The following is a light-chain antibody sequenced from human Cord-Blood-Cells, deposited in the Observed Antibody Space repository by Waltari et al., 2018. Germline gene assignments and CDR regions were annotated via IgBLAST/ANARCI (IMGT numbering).Light chain of an antibody. CDR3: SSYGGSNNWV. CDR1: SRILGGYHY. V-gene: IGLV2-8*01. Sequence: QSALTQPPSASGSPGQPGTISCTGTSRILGGYHYVSWYQQHPGKAPKLVIYEVSKRPSGVPDRFSGPKSGNTASLTVSGLPAEDEADYYCSSYGGSNNWVFGGGTKLTVL. CDR2: EVS. J-gene: IGLJ3*02.